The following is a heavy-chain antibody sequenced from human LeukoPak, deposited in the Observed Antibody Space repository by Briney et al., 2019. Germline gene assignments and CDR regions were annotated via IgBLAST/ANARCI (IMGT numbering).Heavy chain of an antibody. J-gene: IGHJ4*02. CDR3: ARPHTSGWHRLFDS. D-gene: IGHD6-19*01. V-gene: IGHV1-8*01. CDR2: MNPNSGNT. Sequence: GASVKVSCKASGYTFTSYDINWVRQATGQGLEWMGWMNPNSGNTGYAQKFQGRVTMTRNTSISTAYMELSSLRSEDTAVYYCARPHTSGWHRLFDSWGQGTLVTVSS. CDR1: GYTFTSYD.